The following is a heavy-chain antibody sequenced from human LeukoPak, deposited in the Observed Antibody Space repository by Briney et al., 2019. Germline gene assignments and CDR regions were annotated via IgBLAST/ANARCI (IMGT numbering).Heavy chain of an antibody. CDR3: ARARGGSGSYYNHYYYYYYMDV. Sequence: SETLSLTCTVSGGSFSTYYWSWIRQPAGKGLEWIGRIYTSGSTNYNPSLKSRVTISVDTSKNQFSLKLSSVTAADTAVYYCARARGGSGSYYNHYYYYYYMDVWGKGTTVTISS. CDR1: GGSFSTYY. J-gene: IGHJ6*03. V-gene: IGHV4-4*07. CDR2: IYTSGST. D-gene: IGHD3-10*01.